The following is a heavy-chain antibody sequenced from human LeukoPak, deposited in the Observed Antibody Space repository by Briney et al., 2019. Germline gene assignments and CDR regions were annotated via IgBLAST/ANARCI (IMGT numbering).Heavy chain of an antibody. V-gene: IGHV1-8*01. CDR1: GYTFTRFD. J-gene: IGHJ4*02. D-gene: IGHD6-19*01. CDR3: SRGDSGWPIDY. Sequence: ASVKVSCKTSGYTFTRFDINWVRQAPGQGLEWMGWMNPNSGNTDYAQKFQGRLTMTRNTSISTAYMELSSLRFEDTAVYYCSRGDSGWPIDYWGQGTLVTVSS. CDR2: MNPNSGNT.